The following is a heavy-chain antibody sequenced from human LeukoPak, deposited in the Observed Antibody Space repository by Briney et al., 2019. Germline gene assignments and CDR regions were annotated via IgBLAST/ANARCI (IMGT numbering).Heavy chain of an antibody. CDR1: GFTFSAYA. CDR3: ARDVYGSGSYYDY. J-gene: IGHJ4*02. V-gene: IGHV3-48*04. CDR2: ITTGGSST. D-gene: IGHD3-10*01. Sequence: GGSLRLSCAASGFTFSAYAMAWVRQAPGKGLECVSHITTGGSSTFHADSVKGRFTISRDNAKNSLYLQMNSLRAEDTAVYYCARDVYGSGSYYDYWGQGTLVTVSS.